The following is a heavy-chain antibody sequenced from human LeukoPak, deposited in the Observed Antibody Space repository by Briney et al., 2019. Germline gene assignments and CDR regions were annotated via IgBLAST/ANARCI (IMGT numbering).Heavy chain of an antibody. CDR3: ASGHNWVESAG. CDR2: IKQDGSEK. D-gene: IGHD2-15*01. J-gene: IGHJ1*01. V-gene: IGHV3-7*01. CDR1: GSTYRSDW. Sequence: GWGLTLSCPDNGSTYRSDWKKWSCQAPAKELERMANIKQDGSEKYYVDSVKGRFTISRDNAKKSLYLQMNSLTAEDTAMYFRASGHNWVESAGWGQGTLVTATS.